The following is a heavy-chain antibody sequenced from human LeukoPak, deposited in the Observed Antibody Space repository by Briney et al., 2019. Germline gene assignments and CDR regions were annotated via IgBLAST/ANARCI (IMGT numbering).Heavy chain of an antibody. J-gene: IGHJ4*02. CDR3: ARDLGYGDYLYY. CDR2: IWYDGSNK. Sequence: GGSLRLSCAASGFTFSSYGMHWVRQAPGKGLEWVAVIWYDGSNKYYADSVKGRFTISRDNSKNTLYLQMNSLRAEDTAVYYCARDLGYGDYLYYWGQGTLVTVSS. D-gene: IGHD4-17*01. CDR1: GFTFSSYG. V-gene: IGHV3-33*01.